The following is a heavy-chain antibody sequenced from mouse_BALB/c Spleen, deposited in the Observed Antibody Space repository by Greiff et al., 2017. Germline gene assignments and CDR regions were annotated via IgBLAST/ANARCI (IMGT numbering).Heavy chain of an antibody. V-gene: IGHV1-39*01. CDR2: INPYYGST. Sequence: VQLQQTGPELVKPGASVKISCKASGYSFTDYIMLWVKQSHGKSLEWIGNINPYYGSTSYNLKFKGKATLTVDKSSSTAYMQLNSLTSEDSAVYYCVSLTGWYFDVWGAGTTVTVSS. D-gene: IGHD1-1*01. CDR1: GYSFTDYI. CDR3: VSLTGWYFDV. J-gene: IGHJ1*01.